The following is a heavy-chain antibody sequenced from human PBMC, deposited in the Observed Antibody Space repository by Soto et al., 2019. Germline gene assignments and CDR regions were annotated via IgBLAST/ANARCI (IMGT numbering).Heavy chain of an antibody. CDR1: GGSISSGGYY. D-gene: IGHD2-21*02. Sequence: SETLSLTCTVSGGSISSGGYYWSWIRQHPGKGLEWIGYIYYSGSTYYNPSLKSRVTISVDTSKNQFSLKLSSVTAADTAVYYCAREFGGNSLLDSRGQRTSVTVSS. CDR3: AREFGGNSLLDS. J-gene: IGHJ4*02. V-gene: IGHV4-31*03. CDR2: IYYSGST.